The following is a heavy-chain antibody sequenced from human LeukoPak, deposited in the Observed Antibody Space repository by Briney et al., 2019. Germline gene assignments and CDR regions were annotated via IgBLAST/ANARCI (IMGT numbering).Heavy chain of an antibody. D-gene: IGHD6-13*01. CDR1: GFTFSSYA. CDR3: AKDIGYSSSWLNWFDP. Sequence: GGSLRLSCAASGFTFSSYAMHWVRQAPGKGLEWVAVISYDGSNKYYADSVKGRFTISRDNSKDTLYLQMNSLRAEDTALYYCAKDIGYSSSWLNWFDPWGQGTLVTVSS. CDR2: ISYDGSNK. V-gene: IGHV3-30-3*01. J-gene: IGHJ5*02.